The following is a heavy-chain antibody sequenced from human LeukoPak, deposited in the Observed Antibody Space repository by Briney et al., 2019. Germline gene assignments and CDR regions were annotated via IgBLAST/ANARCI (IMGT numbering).Heavy chain of an antibody. CDR1: GFTFDDYA. J-gene: IGHJ4*02. D-gene: IGHD6-19*01. Sequence: GGSLRLSCAASGFTFDDYAMHWVRQAPGKGLEWVSGISWNSGSIGYADSVKGRFTISRDNAKNSLYLQMNSLRAEDTAVYYCARSENIAVAVPFDYWGQGTLVTVSS. CDR3: ARSENIAVAVPFDY. V-gene: IGHV3-9*01. CDR2: ISWNSGSI.